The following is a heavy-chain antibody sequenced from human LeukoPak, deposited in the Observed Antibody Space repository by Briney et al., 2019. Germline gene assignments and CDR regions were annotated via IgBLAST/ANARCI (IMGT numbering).Heavy chain of an antibody. CDR2: INPSGGST. J-gene: IGHJ4*02. CDR3: AATTYIVVVPAASLDY. V-gene: IGHV1-46*01. D-gene: IGHD2-2*01. Sequence: GASVKVSCKASGYTFTGYYMHWVRQAPGQGLEWMGMINPSGGSTSYAQKFQGRVTMTRDTSTSTVYMELSSLRSEDTAVYYCAATTYIVVVPAASLDYWGQGTLVTVSS. CDR1: GYTFTGYY.